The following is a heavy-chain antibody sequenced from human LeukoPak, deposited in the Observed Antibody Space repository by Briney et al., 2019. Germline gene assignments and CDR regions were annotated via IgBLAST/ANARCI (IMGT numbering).Heavy chain of an antibody. CDR3: AGGWYNNY. J-gene: IGHJ4*02. CDR2: IKSKTDGGTT. V-gene: IGHV3-15*01. Sequence: GGSLRLSCAASGFTFSNAWMSWVRQAPGKGLEWVSRIKSKTDGGTTDYAAPVEGRFTISRDDSKNTLYLQMNSLKTEDTAVYYCAGGWYNNYWGQGTLVTVSS. D-gene: IGHD6-19*01. CDR1: GFTFSNAW.